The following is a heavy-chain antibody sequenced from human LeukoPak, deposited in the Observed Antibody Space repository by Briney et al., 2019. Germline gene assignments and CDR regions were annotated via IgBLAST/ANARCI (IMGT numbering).Heavy chain of an antibody. CDR3: AKDMAYRYYYDSSGYAFDY. CDR1: GFTFSSYS. V-gene: IGHV3-21*04. D-gene: IGHD3-22*01. CDR2: ISSSSYI. J-gene: IGHJ4*02. Sequence: PGGSLRLSCAASGFTFSSYSMNWVRQAPGKGLEWVSSISSSSYIYYADSVKGRFTISRDNSKNTLYLQMNSLRAEDTAVYYCAKDMAYRYYYDSSGYAFDYWGQGTLVTVSS.